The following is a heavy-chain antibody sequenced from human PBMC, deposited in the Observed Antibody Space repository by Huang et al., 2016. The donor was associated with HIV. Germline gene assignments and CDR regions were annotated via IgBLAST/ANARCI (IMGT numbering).Heavy chain of an antibody. Sequence: QVQLVQSGAEVKKPGTSVKVSCKTSGYTFSSHALHWLRQAPGQRPEWMGGINGGNGDTKYSQKFHGRVTITSDTSANIGYMELNSLLSEDTAVYYCARDPLDIRRHFDFWGQGSLVTVSS. J-gene: IGHJ4*02. V-gene: IGHV1-3*01. D-gene: IGHD3-3*01. CDR1: GYTFSSHA. CDR3: ARDPLDIRRHFDF. CDR2: INGGNGDT.